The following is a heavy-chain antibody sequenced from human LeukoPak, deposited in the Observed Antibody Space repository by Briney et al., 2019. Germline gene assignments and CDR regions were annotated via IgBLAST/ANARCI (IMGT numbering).Heavy chain of an antibody. CDR1: GFTFSSYW. Sequence: PGGSLRLSCAASGFTFSSYWMTWVRQAPGKGLEWVANMNQDGSEKYYVDSVKGRFTISRDNARNSLYLQMNSLRAEDTAVYYCARDEWELTDYWGQGTLVTVSS. J-gene: IGHJ4*02. CDR2: MNQDGSEK. CDR3: ARDEWELTDY. V-gene: IGHV3-7*01. D-gene: IGHD1-26*01.